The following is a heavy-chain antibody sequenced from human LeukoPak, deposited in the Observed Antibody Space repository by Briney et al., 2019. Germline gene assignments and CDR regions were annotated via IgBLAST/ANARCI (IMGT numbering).Heavy chain of an antibody. CDR2: IKHSGST. Sequence: PSETLSPTCAVYARSLAGYYSSWIRHLPGKGMEWIGEIKHSGSTNYNPSLKSRVTISVDTSKNQSSLKLSSVPAADTAVYYCARASATVNSTPFDYWGQGTLVTVSS. D-gene: IGHD5-12*01. CDR3: ARASATVNSTPFDY. J-gene: IGHJ4*02. CDR1: ARSLAGYY. V-gene: IGHV4-34*01.